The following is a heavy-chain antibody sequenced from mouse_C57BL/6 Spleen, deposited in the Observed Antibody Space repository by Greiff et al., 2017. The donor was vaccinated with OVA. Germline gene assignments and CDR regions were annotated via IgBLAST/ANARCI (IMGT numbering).Heavy chain of an antibody. V-gene: IGHV1-9*01. CDR3: AKGATAQATRWFAY. D-gene: IGHD3-2*02. J-gene: IGHJ3*01. Sequence: VQLQQSGAELMKPGASVKLSCKATGYTFTGYWIEWVKQRPGHGLEWIGEILPGSGSTNYNEKFKGKATFTADTSSNTAYMQLSSLTTEDSAIYYGAKGATAQATRWFAYWGQGTLVTVSA. CDR2: ILPGSGST. CDR1: GYTFTGYW.